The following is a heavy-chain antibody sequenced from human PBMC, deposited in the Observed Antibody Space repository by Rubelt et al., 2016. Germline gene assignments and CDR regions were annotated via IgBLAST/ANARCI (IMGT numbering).Heavy chain of an antibody. J-gene: IGHJ5*02. D-gene: IGHD3-16*01. Sequence: QVQLVQSGAEVKKPGASVKVSCKASGYTFTSYGISWVRQAPGQGLEWMGWISAYNGNTNFARSVQGWGTMTTDTSTSTAYMELRSLRAEDTALYYCAKGGWGGYNWFDPWGQGTLVTVSS. V-gene: IGHV1-18*01. CDR2: ISAYNGNT. CDR3: AKGGWGGYNWFDP. CDR1: GYTFTSYG.